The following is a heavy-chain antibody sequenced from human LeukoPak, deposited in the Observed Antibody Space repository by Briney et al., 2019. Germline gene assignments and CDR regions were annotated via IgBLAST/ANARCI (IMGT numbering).Heavy chain of an antibody. J-gene: IGHJ4*02. CDR2: INSDGSST. Sequence: GGSLRLSCAASGFTVSSNYMSWVRQAPGKGLVWVSRINSDGSSTSYADSVKGRFTISSDNSKNMLYLQMSSLRAEDTAVYYCAGSGSYAHFDYWGQGVLVTVSS. CDR1: GFTVSSNY. D-gene: IGHD1-26*01. CDR3: AGSGSYAHFDY. V-gene: IGHV3-74*01.